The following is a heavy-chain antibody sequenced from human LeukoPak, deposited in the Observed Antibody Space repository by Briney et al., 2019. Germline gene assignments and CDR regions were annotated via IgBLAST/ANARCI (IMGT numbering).Heavy chain of an antibody. Sequence: GASVKVSCKASGYTFTSYGISWVRQAPGQGLEWMGWISAYNGNTNYAQKLQGRVTMTTDTSTSTAYMELRSLRSDDTAVYYCARLYSGSSRDESGYWGQGTLVTVSS. J-gene: IGHJ4*02. D-gene: IGHD6-13*01. V-gene: IGHV1-18*01. CDR1: GYTFTSYG. CDR3: ARLYSGSSRDESGY. CDR2: ISAYNGNT.